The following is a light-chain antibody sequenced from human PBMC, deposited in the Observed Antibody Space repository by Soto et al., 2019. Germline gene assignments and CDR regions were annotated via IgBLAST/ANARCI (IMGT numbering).Light chain of an antibody. Sequence: DIQMTQSPSTLSASVGDRVSINWRASQSISAWLAWYQQKPGKAPRLLIYKASTLEIGVPSRFSGSGSGTEFTLTISSLQPDDVATYYCQQFNSYPITFGQGTRLEIK. CDR1: QSISAW. J-gene: IGKJ5*01. V-gene: IGKV1-5*03. CDR2: KAS. CDR3: QQFNSYPIT.